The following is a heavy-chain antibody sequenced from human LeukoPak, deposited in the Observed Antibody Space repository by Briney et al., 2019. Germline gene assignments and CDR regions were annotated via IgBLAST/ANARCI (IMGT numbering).Heavy chain of an antibody. V-gene: IGHV3-48*03. CDR3: ARVFTVRGVIGC. CDR1: GFTFSNYE. D-gene: IGHD3-10*01. J-gene: IGHJ4*02. CDR2: IASSGSTV. Sequence: GGSLRLSCEASGFTFSNYEMYWVRRAPGKGLEWISYIASSGSTVYYANSVKGRFTVSRDNPENSLYLQMNSLRAEDTAVYYCARVFTVRGVIGCWGQGTLVTVSS.